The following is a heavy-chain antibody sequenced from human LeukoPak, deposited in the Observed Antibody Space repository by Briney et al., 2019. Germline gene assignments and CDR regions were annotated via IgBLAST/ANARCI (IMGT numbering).Heavy chain of an antibody. D-gene: IGHD5-24*01. CDR2: IGNSGSPI. CDR3: ARTRTPSRGYRTY. CDR1: GFTFSDYY. V-gene: IGHV3-11*01. Sequence: GGSLRHSCVASGFTFSDYYMSWIRQAPGKGLESISYIGNSGSPIYYADSVKGRFTISRDNAKNSLYLHMNSLRAEDTAVYYCARTRTPSRGYRTYWGQGTLVTVSS. J-gene: IGHJ4*02.